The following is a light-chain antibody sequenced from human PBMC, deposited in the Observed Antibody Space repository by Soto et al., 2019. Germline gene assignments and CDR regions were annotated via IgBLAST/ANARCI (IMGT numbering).Light chain of an antibody. V-gene: IGKV3D-15*01. CDR3: QQYNKWPRT. Sequence: EIVMTQSPATLSVSPGEGVTLSCRASERLTTNLAWYQQSPGQAPRLLIHGTYTRATGIPTRFSGSGTGTEFTLTISSLESEDFAVYYCQQYNKWPRTFGGGTKVDIK. CDR1: ERLTTN. J-gene: IGKJ4*01. CDR2: GTY.